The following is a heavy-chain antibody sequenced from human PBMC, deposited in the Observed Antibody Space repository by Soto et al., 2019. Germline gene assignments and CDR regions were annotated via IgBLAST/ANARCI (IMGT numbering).Heavy chain of an antibody. V-gene: IGHV3-23*01. CDR3: AKESTYYYGSVTPYYFDY. Sequence: PVGSLRLSCAASGLTFSSYAMSWVRQAPGQGLEWVSGISGTGGSTYYADSVKGRFTISRDNSKNTLYLQMNSLRAEDTAVYYCAKESTYYYGSVTPYYFDYWGQGTLVTVS. CDR2: ISGTGGST. J-gene: IGHJ4*02. CDR1: GLTFSSYA. D-gene: IGHD3-10*01.